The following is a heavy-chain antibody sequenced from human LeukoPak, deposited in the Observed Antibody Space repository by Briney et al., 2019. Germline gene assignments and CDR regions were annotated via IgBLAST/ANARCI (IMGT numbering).Heavy chain of an antibody. CDR1: GYSFTSYW. J-gene: IGHJ4*02. V-gene: IGHV5-10-1*01. CDR2: IDPSDSYT. D-gene: IGHD5-12*01. Sequence: GESLRISCKGSGYSFTSYWISWVRQMPAKGLEWMGRIDPSDSYTNYSPSFQGHVTISADKSISTAYLQWSSLKASDTAMYYCARGGDIVATLPEFDYWGQGTLVTVSS. CDR3: ARGGDIVATLPEFDY.